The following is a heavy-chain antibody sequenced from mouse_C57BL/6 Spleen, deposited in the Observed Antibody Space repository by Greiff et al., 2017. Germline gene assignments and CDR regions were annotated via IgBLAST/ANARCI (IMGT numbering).Heavy chain of an antibody. D-gene: IGHD2-2*01. CDR3: ARREGYGYDY. CDR2: IYPRSGNT. V-gene: IGHV1-81*01. Sequence: VQLQQSGAELARPGASVKLSCKASGYTFTSYGISWVKQRTGQGLEWIGEIYPRSGNTYYNEKFKGKATLTADKSSSTAYMELRSLTSEDSAVYFCARREGYGYDYWGQGTTLTVSS. J-gene: IGHJ2*01. CDR1: GYTFTSYG.